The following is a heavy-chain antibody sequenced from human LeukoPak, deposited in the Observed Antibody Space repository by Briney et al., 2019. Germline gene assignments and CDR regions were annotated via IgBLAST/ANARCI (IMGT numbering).Heavy chain of an antibody. Sequence: GGSLRLSCAASGFTFSNAWINWVRQAPGKGLEWVGRIKSKTGGGTIDYAAAVKGRFTISRDDSINTLYLQMNSLETEDTAVYYCVTLGWGVNYWGQGTLVTVSP. V-gene: IGHV3-15*01. CDR1: GFTFSNAW. CDR3: VTLGWGVNY. J-gene: IGHJ4*02. D-gene: IGHD3-10*01. CDR2: IKSKTGGGTI.